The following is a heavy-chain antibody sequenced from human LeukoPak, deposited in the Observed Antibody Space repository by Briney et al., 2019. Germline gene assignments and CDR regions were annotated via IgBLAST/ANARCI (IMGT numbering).Heavy chain of an antibody. V-gene: IGHV3-23*01. Sequence: SGGSLRLSCAASGFTFSSYAMNWVRQAPGKGLEWVSAISSSAGSTYYADSVKGRSTISRDNSKNTVYLQMNSLRAEDTAVYYCAKTLHYGHFGKFDSWGQGALVTVSS. CDR1: GFTFSSYA. J-gene: IGHJ4*02. D-gene: IGHD4-17*01. CDR2: ISSSAGST. CDR3: AKTLHYGHFGKFDS.